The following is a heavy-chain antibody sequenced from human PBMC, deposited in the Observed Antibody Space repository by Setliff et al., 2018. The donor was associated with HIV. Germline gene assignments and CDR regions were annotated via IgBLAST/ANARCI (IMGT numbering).Heavy chain of an antibody. D-gene: IGHD3-16*01. J-gene: IGHJ6*03. CDR1: GYTFINYG. CDR3: ARTVKTTLGDLLSPYYYYMDL. CDR2: MSTYSGNT. Sequence: ASVKVSCKAYGYTFINYGITWVRQAPGQGLEWMGWMSTYSGNTDYAQNVQGRFTMTSDTSTTTAYMELRNPRSNDSAVYYCARTVKTTLGDLLSPYYYYMDLWGKGTTVTVSS. V-gene: IGHV1-18*01.